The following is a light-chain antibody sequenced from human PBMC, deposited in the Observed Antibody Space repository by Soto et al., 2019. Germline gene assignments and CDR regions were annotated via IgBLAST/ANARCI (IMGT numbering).Light chain of an antibody. J-gene: IGLJ3*02. Sequence: QSALTQPRSVSGSPGQSVSISCTGTSSDVGGYNYVSWYQQHPGKAPKLMISDVTKRPSGVPDRFSGSKSGDTASLTISGLHAEDEADYYCCSYAGSSTWVFGGGTKVTVL. CDR1: SSDVGGYNY. V-gene: IGLV2-11*01. CDR2: DVT. CDR3: CSYAGSSTWV.